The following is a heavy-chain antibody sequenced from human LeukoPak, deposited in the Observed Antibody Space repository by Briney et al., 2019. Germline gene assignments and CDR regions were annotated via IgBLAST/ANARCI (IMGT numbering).Heavy chain of an antibody. CDR1: GYSISSSNW. D-gene: IGHD3-22*01. V-gene: IGHV4-28*01. CDR2: IYYSGST. CDR3: ALTYYYDSSGYYFDY. Sequence: SDTLSLTCAVSGYSISSSNWWGWIRQPPGKGLEWIGYIYYSGSTYYNPSLKSRVTISVDTSKNQFSLKLSSVTAADTAVYYCALTYYYDSSGYYFDYWGQGTLVTVSS. J-gene: IGHJ4*02.